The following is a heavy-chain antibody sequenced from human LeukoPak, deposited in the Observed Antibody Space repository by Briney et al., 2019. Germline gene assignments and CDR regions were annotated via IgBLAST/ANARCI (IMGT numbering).Heavy chain of an antibody. Sequence: GGSLRLSCAASGFTFSSYWMYWVRQAPGKGLEWVPYITNSGTTIYYADSVKGRFTISRDNAKNSLYLQMNSLRAEDTAVYYCARHNSGDFWGYWGQGTLVTVSS. J-gene: IGHJ4*02. CDR2: ITNSGTTI. V-gene: IGHV3-48*04. CDR3: ARHNSGDFWGY. CDR1: GFTFSSYW. D-gene: IGHD4-17*01.